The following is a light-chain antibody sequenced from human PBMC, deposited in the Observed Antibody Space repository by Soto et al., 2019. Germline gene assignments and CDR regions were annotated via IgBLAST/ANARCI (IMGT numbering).Light chain of an antibody. CDR3: QQYNNWPRT. CDR1: QTVNSN. J-gene: IGKJ1*01. V-gene: IGKV3-15*01. Sequence: MTQSPGTLSLSPGERATLSCRASQTVNSNYLAWYQQKPGQSPRLLIYGTSTRATGVPARFSGGGSGTEFTLSISSLQSEDFAVYYCQQYNNWPRTFGQGTKVDIK. CDR2: GTS.